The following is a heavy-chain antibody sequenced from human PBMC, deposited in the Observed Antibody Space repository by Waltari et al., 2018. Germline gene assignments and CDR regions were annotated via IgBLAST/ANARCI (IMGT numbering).Heavy chain of an antibody. CDR2: NSYSGAT. D-gene: IGHD3-10*02. Sequence: QLHLQESGPGLVKPSETLSLPCSVSGCSITSSRHSWGWIRQPPGKGVEWTGTNSYSGATYYNPSLRSRVTISLDTSKNQFSRKLNSVTAADTAVYYCATYVGASVGTAAFDVWGQGTMVTASS. CDR1: GCSITSSRHS. CDR3: ATYVGASVGTAAFDV. V-gene: IGHV4-39*01. J-gene: IGHJ3*01.